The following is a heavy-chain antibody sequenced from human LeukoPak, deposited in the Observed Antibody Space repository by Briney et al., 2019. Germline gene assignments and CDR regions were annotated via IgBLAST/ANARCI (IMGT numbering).Heavy chain of an antibody. CDR2: ISTTGDNT. CDR3: AKDHYGGNHYYFGMDV. J-gene: IGHJ6*02. Sequence: GGSLRLSCAASGFTFTGYAMNWVRQAPGKGLEWVSTISTTGDNTDYADSVKGRFTISRDNSKNTLYLQMDSLSAEDTAVYHCAKDHYGGNHYYFGMDVWGQGTTVTVSS. V-gene: IGHV3-23*01. D-gene: IGHD4-23*01. CDR1: GFTFTGYA.